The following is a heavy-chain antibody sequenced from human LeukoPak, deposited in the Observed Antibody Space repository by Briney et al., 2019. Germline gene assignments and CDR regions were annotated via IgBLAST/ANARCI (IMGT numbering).Heavy chain of an antibody. CDR1: GFTVSSNY. V-gene: IGHV3-53*01. Sequence: GGSLRLSCAASGFTVSSNYMSWVRQAPGKGLEWVSVIYSGGSTYYADSVKGRFTISRDNSKTTLYLQMNSLRAEDTAVYYCARDRDSYGFDYWGQGTLVTVSS. CDR3: ARDRDSYGFDY. D-gene: IGHD5-18*01. J-gene: IGHJ4*02. CDR2: IYSGGST.